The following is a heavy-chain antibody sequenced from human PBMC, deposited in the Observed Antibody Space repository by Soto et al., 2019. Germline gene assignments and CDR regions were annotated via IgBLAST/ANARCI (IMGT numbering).Heavy chain of an antibody. CDR2: IYYSGST. J-gene: IGHJ6*03. D-gene: IGHD4-17*01. CDR3: ASSKYGDYYYYMDV. CDR1: GGSISSYY. Sequence: SETLSLTCTVSGGSISSYYWSWIRQPPGRGLEWIGYIYYSGSTNYNPSLKSRVTISVDTSKNQFSLKLSSVTAADTAVYYCASSKYGDYYYYMDVWGKGTTVTVS. V-gene: IGHV4-59*08.